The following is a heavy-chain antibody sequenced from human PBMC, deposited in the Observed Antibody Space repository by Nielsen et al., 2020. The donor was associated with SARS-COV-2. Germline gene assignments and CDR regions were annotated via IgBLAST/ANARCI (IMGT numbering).Heavy chain of an antibody. V-gene: IGHV3-48*01. J-gene: IGHJ4*02. CDR3: AREWIQLRGPLDY. D-gene: IGHD5-18*01. Sequence: GGSLRLSCAASGFTFSSYSMNWVRQAPGKGLEWVSYISSSSSTIYYADSVKGRFTISRDNAKNSLHLQMNSLRAEDTAVYYCAREWIQLRGPLDYWGQGTLVTVSS. CDR1: GFTFSSYS. CDR2: ISSSSSTI.